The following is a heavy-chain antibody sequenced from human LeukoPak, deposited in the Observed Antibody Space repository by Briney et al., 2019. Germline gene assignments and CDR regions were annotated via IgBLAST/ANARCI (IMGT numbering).Heavy chain of an antibody. CDR2: ISGSGNYI. Sequence: PGGSLRLSCTASGFTFNSYTISWVREAPGKGLEWVSSISGSGNYIHLAASVKGRFTISRDDAQNSVYLQMNSLKDEDTAVYYCARSRTSSPYDKNLNFWGQGTLVIVSS. CDR1: GFTFNSYT. J-gene: IGHJ4*02. V-gene: IGHV3-21*01. D-gene: IGHD1-14*01. CDR3: ARSRTSSPYDKNLNF.